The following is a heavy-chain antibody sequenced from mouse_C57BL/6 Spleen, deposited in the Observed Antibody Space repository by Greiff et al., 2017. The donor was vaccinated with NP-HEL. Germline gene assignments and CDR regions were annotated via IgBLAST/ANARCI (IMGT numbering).Heavy chain of an antibody. Sequence: EVKVVESGGGLVKPGGSLKLSCAASGFTFSSYAMSWVRQTPEKRLEWVATISDGGSYTYYPDNVKGRFTISRDNAKNNLYLQMSHLKSEDTAMYYCAREGTAQVYFDYWGQGTTLTVSS. CDR1: GFTFSSYA. CDR2: ISDGGSYT. CDR3: AREGTAQVYFDY. J-gene: IGHJ2*01. V-gene: IGHV5-4*01. D-gene: IGHD3-2*02.